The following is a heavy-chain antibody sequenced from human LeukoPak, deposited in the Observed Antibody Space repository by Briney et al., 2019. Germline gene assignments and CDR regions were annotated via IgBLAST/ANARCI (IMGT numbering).Heavy chain of an antibody. CDR3: AKDLGYYDILTGYYTLAHFDY. CDR1: GFTFSSYA. V-gene: IGHV3-23*01. D-gene: IGHD3-9*01. J-gene: IGHJ4*02. CDR2: ISGSGGST. Sequence: GGSLRLSCAASGFTFSSYATSWVRQAPGKGLEWVSAISGSGGSTYYADSVKGRFTISRDNSKNTLYLQMNSLRAEDTAVYYCAKDLGYYDILTGYYTLAHFDYWGQGTLVTVSS.